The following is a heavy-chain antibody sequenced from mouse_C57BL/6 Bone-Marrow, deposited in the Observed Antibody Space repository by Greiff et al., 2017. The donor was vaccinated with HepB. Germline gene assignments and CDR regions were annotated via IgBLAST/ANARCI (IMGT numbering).Heavy chain of an antibody. J-gene: IGHJ2*01. CDR3: TVIQLRLQDY. D-gene: IGHD3-2*02. CDR1: GFNIKDDY. CDR2: IDPENGDT. Sequence: EVQLQQSGAELVRPGASVKLSCTASGFNIKDDYMHWVKQRPEQGLEWIGWIDPENGDTEYASKFQGKATITADTSSNTAYLQLSSLTSEDTAVYYCTVIQLRLQDYWGQGTTLTVSS. V-gene: IGHV14-4*01.